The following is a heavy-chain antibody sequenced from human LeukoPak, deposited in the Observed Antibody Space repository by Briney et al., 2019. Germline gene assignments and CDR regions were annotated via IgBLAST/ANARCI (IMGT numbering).Heavy chain of an antibody. CDR2: ISSSSSTI. J-gene: IGHJ3*02. CDR3: ARTYQLLYDDAFDI. D-gene: IGHD2-2*02. Sequence: QPGGSLRLSCAASGFTFSRYSMNWVRQAPGKGLEWVSYISSSSSTIHYADSVKGRFIISRDNAKNSLYLQMNSLRAEDTAMYYCARTYQLLYDDAFDIWGQGTMVTVSS. CDR1: GFTFSRYS. V-gene: IGHV3-48*01.